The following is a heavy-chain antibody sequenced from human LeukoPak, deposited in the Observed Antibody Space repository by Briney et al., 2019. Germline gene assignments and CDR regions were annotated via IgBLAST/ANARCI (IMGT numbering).Heavy chain of an antibody. Sequence: ASVKVSFKASGYTFTSYGISWVRPAPGQGLEWRGWISAYNGNTNYAQKLQGRVTMTTDTSTSTAYMELRSLRSDDTAVYYCATSIAAALDAFDIWGQGTMVTVSS. CDR2: ISAYNGNT. D-gene: IGHD6-13*01. CDR1: GYTFTSYG. J-gene: IGHJ3*02. V-gene: IGHV1-18*01. CDR3: ATSIAAALDAFDI.